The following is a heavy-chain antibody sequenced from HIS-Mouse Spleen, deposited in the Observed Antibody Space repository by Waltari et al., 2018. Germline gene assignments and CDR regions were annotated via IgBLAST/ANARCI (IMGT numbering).Heavy chain of an antibody. Sequence: EVQLVESGGGLVQPGGSLSPSCAAPGFTLCSYGMSWVRKAPGKGLAWVANIKQDGSEKYYVDSVKGRFTISRDNAKNSLYLQMNSLRAEDTAVYYCARVGGSGLDYWGQGTLVTVSS. V-gene: IGHV3-7*01. CDR1: GFTLCSYG. J-gene: IGHJ4*02. CDR3: ARVGGSGLDY. CDR2: IKQDGSEK. D-gene: IGHD6-19*01.